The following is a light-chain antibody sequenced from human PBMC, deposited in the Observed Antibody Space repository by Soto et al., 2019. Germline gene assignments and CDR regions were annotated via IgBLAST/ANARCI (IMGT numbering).Light chain of an antibody. CDR2: DVS. J-gene: IGLJ3*02. Sequence: QSALTQPASVSGSPGQSITTSCTGTSSDVGGYNYVSWYQQHPGKAPQLMIYDVSNRPSGISYRFSGSKSGNTASLTISGLRAEDEADYYCSSYTSSSSVVFGGGTKLTVL. V-gene: IGLV2-14*01. CDR1: SSDVGGYNY. CDR3: SSYTSSSSVV.